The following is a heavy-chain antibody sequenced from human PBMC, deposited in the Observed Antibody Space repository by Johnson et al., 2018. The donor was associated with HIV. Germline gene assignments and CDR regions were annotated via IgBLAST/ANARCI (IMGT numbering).Heavy chain of an antibody. Sequence: VQLVESGGGLVKPGGSLRLSCAASGFTFSNAWMSWVRQAPGKGLEWVGRVRNKGQRYSTSYAASVKGRFTFSRDDLKKSLFLQMNRLKTEDSAVYYCVRVGPTLYDAFDIWGQGTTVTVSS. D-gene: IGHD2-15*01. V-gene: IGHV3-72*01. CDR1: GFTFSNAW. CDR2: VRNKGQRYST. J-gene: IGHJ3*02. CDR3: VRVGPTLYDAFDI.